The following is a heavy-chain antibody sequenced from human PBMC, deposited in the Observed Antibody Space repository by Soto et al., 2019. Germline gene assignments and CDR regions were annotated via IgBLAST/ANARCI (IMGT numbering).Heavy chain of an antibody. V-gene: IGHV3-53*01. CDR1: GFTVSSNY. CDR2: IYSGGAT. CDR3: ARGRWLRLFDY. Sequence: GGSLRLSCAASGFTVSSNYMSWVRQTPGKGLEWVSIIYSGGATYYADTVRGRFTISKDNSKNTLYLQMNSLRAEDTAVYYCARGRWLRLFDYWGQGTLVTVSS. D-gene: IGHD5-12*01. J-gene: IGHJ4*02.